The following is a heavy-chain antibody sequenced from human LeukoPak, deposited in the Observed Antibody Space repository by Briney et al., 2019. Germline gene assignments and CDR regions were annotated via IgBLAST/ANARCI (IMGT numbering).Heavy chain of an antibody. CDR1: GFTFSSYW. CDR2: INSDGSST. J-gene: IGHJ4*02. CDR3: ARGNSGYDLDLRFDY. D-gene: IGHD5-12*01. V-gene: IGHV3-74*01. Sequence: GGSLRLSCAASGFTFSSYWMSWVRQAPGKGLVWVSRINSDGSSTSYADSVKGRFTISKDNAKNTLYLQMNSLRAEDTAVYYCARGNSGYDLDLRFDYWGQGTLVTVSS.